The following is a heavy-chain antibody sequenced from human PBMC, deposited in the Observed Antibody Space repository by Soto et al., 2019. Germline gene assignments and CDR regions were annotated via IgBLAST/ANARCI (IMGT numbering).Heavy chain of an antibody. Sequence: EVQLVESGGGLVKPGGSLRLSCAASGFTFSSYSMNWVRQAPGKGLEWVSSISSSTGYIDYADSVKGRFTISRDNAKNSLYLQMNSLRAEDTAVYYCARMRGSYDFDYWCQGTLVTVSS. J-gene: IGHJ4*02. V-gene: IGHV3-21*01. D-gene: IGHD1-26*01. CDR2: ISSSTGYI. CDR3: ARMRGSYDFDY. CDR1: GFTFSSYS.